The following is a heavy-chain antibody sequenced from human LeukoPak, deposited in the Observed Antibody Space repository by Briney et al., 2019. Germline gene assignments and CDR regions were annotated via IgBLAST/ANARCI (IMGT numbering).Heavy chain of an antibody. CDR3: ARVAATLNFDY. CDR1: GFTFSDYY. Sequence: GGSLRLSCAVSGFTFSDYYMSWIRQAPGKGLEWVSYSTRSGSTMYYADSVKGRFTISRDNAKNSLFLQMNSLRAEDTAVYYCARVAATLNFDYWGQGTLVTVSS. J-gene: IGHJ4*02. D-gene: IGHD6-25*01. CDR2: STRSGSTM. V-gene: IGHV3-11*04.